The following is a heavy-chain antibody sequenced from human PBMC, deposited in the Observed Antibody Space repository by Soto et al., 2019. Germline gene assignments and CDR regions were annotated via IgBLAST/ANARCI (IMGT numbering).Heavy chain of an antibody. J-gene: IGHJ6*02. CDR3: ARDSNPFGVVIRSPEKQKYGMDV. CDR1: NHPFTSYG. Sequence: HLVQSGGEVKKPGASVRVSCEASNHPFTSYGFAWVRQAPGHGLQWLGRISAYNNNADYAQEFQGRITMTTDTSTRTAGMEMSSLTSDDAGVYYCARDSNPFGVVIRSPEKQKYGMDVWGQGTTVIVSS. CDR2: ISAYNNNA. D-gene: IGHD3-3*01. V-gene: IGHV1-18*01.